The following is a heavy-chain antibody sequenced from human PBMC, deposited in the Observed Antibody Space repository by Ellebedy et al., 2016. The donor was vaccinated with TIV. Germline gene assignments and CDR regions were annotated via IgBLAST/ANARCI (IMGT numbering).Heavy chain of an antibody. CDR3: ARGDNYYYDSSGYYYSY. Sequence: ASVKVSCKASGYTFTSYFLYWVRQAPGQGLEWMGIINTTSGSSNYAQKFQGRVTVTRDTSTSTVYIELSSLRSEDTAVYYCARGDNYYYDSSGYYYSYWGQGTLVTVSS. CDR1: GYTFTSYF. CDR2: INTTSGSS. J-gene: IGHJ4*02. D-gene: IGHD3-22*01. V-gene: IGHV1-46*01.